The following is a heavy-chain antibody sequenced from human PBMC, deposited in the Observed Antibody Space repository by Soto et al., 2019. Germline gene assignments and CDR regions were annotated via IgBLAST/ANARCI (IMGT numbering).Heavy chain of an antibody. CDR3: ARAAGRFGELYWFDP. CDR1: GDSFSDHG. J-gene: IGHJ5*02. CDR2: IIPMFGAP. D-gene: IGHD3-10*01. Sequence: QVQLVQSGAEVKEPGSSVKVSCKASGDSFSDHGISWVRQAPGQGLEWVGGIIPMFGAPNYAQKFQDRVTITADASTTSVYMELSSLRSEDTAVYYCARAAGRFGELYWFDPWGQGTLVTVSP. V-gene: IGHV1-69*01.